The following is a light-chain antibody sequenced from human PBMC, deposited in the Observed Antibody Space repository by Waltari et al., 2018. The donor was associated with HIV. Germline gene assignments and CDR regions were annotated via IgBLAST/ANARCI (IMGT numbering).Light chain of an antibody. CDR1: SSDVGIYNY. CDR3: SSYTTSSTYV. J-gene: IGLJ1*01. Sequence: QSALTQPASVSGSPGQSITISCTGTSSDVGIYNYVSWYRQHSGKAPKLMIYDVSNRPSGVSNRFSGSKSGNTASLTISGLQAEDEADYYCSSYTTSSTYVFGTGTKVTV. CDR2: DVS. V-gene: IGLV2-14*03.